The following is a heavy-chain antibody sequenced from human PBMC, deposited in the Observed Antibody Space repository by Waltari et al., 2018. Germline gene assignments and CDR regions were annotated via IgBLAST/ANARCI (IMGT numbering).Heavy chain of an antibody. CDR2: VYSDGTT. CDR1: GASIYSSSYY. V-gene: IGHV4-39*07. D-gene: IGHD2-2*02. CDR3: ARGKYQLLYGLQRGCFDP. J-gene: IGHJ5*02. Sequence: QLQLQESGPGLVKPSETLSLTCTVSGASIYSSSYYWAWIRQPPGKDLEYIGSVYSDGTTSNNPSLKSRVTVSVDTSKNHFSLKLSSVTAADTAVYYCARGKYQLLYGLQRGCFDPWGPGTLVTVSS.